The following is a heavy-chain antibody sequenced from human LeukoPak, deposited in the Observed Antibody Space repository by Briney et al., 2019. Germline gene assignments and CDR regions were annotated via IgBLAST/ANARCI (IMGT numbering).Heavy chain of an antibody. Sequence: SVKFSCKASGGTFSSHDISWVRQAPGQGLEWMGGITPILGTAKYAQKFQGRVTITVEESTSTAYMELSSLRSEDTAVYYCAREGPYSGRIFDFWGQGTLVTVSS. J-gene: IGHJ4*02. V-gene: IGHV1-69*13. CDR2: ITPILGTA. CDR1: GGTFSSHD. CDR3: AREGPYSGRIFDF. D-gene: IGHD1-26*01.